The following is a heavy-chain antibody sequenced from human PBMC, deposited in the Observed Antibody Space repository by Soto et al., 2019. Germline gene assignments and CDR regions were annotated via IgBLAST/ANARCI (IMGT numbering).Heavy chain of an antibody. CDR3: ARDKTSGSYPKRFDE. D-gene: IGHD1-26*01. Sequence: SVKVSCKASGGTFSSYAISWVRQAPGQGLEWMGGIIPIFGTANYAQKFQGRVTITADESTSTAYMELSSLRSEDTAVYYCARDKTSGSYPKRFDEWGQGTLVTVSS. CDR1: GGTFSSYA. V-gene: IGHV1-69*13. J-gene: IGHJ4*02. CDR2: IIPIFGTA.